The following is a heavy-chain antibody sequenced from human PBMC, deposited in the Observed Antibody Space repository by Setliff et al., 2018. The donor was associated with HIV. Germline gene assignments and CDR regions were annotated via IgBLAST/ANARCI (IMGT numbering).Heavy chain of an antibody. J-gene: IGHJ6*02. CDR1: GFTFSNYS. Sequence: GGSLRLSCAASGFTFSNYSMNWVRQTPGKGLEWVSSISASATYIYYADSVRGRFTISRDNAKNSLYLQMNSLTAEDTAVYYCAKDVCSGAYCYAYYYYGMDVWGQGTMVTVSS. V-gene: IGHV3-21*01. CDR2: ISASATYI. CDR3: AKDVCSGAYCYAYYYYGMDV. D-gene: IGHD2-15*01.